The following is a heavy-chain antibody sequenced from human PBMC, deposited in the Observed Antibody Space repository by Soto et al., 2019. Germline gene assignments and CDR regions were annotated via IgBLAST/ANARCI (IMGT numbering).Heavy chain of an antibody. Sequence: SETLSLTCTVSGGSISSYYWSWIRQPAGKGLEWIGRIYTSGSTNYNPSLKSRVTMSVDTSKNQFSLKLSSVTAADTAVYYCARGWNTMVRGFYYGMDVWGQGTTVTV. J-gene: IGHJ6*02. CDR2: IYTSGST. D-gene: IGHD3-10*01. CDR3: ARGWNTMVRGFYYGMDV. V-gene: IGHV4-4*07. CDR1: GGSISSYY.